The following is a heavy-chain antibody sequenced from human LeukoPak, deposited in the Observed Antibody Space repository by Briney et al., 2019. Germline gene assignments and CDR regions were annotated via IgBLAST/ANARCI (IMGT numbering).Heavy chain of an antibody. CDR2: IRYDGSNK. J-gene: IGHJ3*02. CDR3: AKELYYYDSTDAFDI. Sequence: PGGSLRLSCAASGFTFSSYSMNWVRQAPGKGLEWVAFIRYDGSNKYYADSVKGRFAISRDNSKNTLYLQMNSLRAEDTAVYYCAKELYYYDSTDAFDIWGQGTMVTVSS. D-gene: IGHD3-22*01. CDR1: GFTFSSYS. V-gene: IGHV3-30*02.